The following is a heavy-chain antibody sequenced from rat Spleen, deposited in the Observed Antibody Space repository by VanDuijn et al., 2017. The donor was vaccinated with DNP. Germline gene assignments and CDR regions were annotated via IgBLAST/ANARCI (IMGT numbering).Heavy chain of an antibody. J-gene: IGHJ1*01. Sequence: EVQLVESGGGLVQPGRSLKLSCAATGFTFSGYNMAWVRQAPKRGLEWVATVSYDASSTFYRDSVKGRFTISRDNAKSTLYLQMDSLRSEDTATYHCARHDTGVLDFWGPGTMVTVSS. D-gene: IGHD4-1*01. V-gene: IGHV5-7*01. CDR2: VSYDASST. CDR1: GFTFSGYN. CDR3: ARHDTGVLDF.